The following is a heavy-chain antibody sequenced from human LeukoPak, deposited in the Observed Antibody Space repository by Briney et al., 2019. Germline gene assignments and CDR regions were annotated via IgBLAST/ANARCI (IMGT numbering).Heavy chain of an antibody. CDR1: GDSIFINNVA. CDR3: ARGKYTSFDN. Sequence: SQTLSLTCAISGDSIFINNVAWNWIRQSPSRGLEWLGRTYYRSKWSFDYAVSVKSRITINADTSKNQFSLQLSSMTPEDTAVYYCARGKYTSFDNWGQGTLVTVSS. V-gene: IGHV6-1*01. D-gene: IGHD6-6*01. J-gene: IGHJ4*02. CDR2: TYYRSKWSF.